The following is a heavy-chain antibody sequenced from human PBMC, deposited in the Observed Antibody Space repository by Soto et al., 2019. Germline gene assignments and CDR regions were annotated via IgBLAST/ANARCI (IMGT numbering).Heavy chain of an antibody. J-gene: IGHJ3*02. CDR2: TYYRSKWYN. CDR3: ARVTARYYDSSGPNHDAFDI. V-gene: IGHV6-1*01. Sequence: KQSQTLSLTCAISGDSVSSNSAAWNWIRQSPSRGLEWLGRTYYRSKWYNDYAVSVKSRITINPDTSKNQFSLQLNSVTPEDTAVYYCARVTARYYDSSGPNHDAFDIWGQGTMVTVSS. D-gene: IGHD3-22*01. CDR1: GDSVSSNSAA.